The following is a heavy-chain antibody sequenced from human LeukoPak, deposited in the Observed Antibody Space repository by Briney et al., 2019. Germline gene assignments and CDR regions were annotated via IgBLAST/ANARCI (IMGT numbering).Heavy chain of an antibody. CDR3: ATIGIVGATRNWFDP. D-gene: IGHD1-26*01. CDR1: GGTFSTFA. V-gene: IGHV1-69*13. CDR2: IIPIFGTA. Sequence: SVKVSCEASGGTFSTFAISWVRQAPGQGLEWMGGIIPIFGTANYAQKFQGRVTITADESTSTAYMELSSLRSEDTAVYYCATIGIVGATRNWFDPWGQGTLVTVSS. J-gene: IGHJ5*02.